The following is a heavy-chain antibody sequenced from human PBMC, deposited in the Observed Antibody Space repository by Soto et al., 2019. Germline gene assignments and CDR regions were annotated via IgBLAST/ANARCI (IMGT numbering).Heavy chain of an antibody. Sequence: QVQLVESGGGVVQPGRSLRLSCAASGFTFSSYAMHWVRQAPGKGLEWVAVISYDGSNKYYADSVKGRFTISRDNSKNTLDLQMNSLRAEDTAVYYCAQAYSSSWSADYGGQGTLVTVSS. CDR3: AQAYSSSWSADY. CDR1: GFTFSSYA. D-gene: IGHD6-13*01. CDR2: ISYDGSNK. J-gene: IGHJ4*02. V-gene: IGHV3-30-3*02.